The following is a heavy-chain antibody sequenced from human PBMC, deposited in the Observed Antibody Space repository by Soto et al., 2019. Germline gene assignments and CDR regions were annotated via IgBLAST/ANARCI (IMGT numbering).Heavy chain of an antibody. CDR3: STDEWE. CDR2: VKSKVHGETT. CDR1: GFNFSNGW. V-gene: IGHV3-15*05. D-gene: IGHD1-26*01. Sequence: EVQLVESGGGLVKPGGSLRLSGAASGFNFSNGWMSWVRQAPGKGLEWVGGVKSKVHGETTDYAAHVKGRFTISRDDSNNTLYLQMPSLQTEDTAVYYCSTDEWEWGQGTLVTVSS. J-gene: IGHJ4*02.